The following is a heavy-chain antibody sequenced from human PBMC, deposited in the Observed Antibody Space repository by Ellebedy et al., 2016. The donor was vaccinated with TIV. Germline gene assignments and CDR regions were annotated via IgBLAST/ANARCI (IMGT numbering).Heavy chain of an antibody. CDR2: FGGRSTTT. J-gene: IGHJ3*02. V-gene: IGHV3-23*01. CDR1: GFTFSSYA. CDR3: AKISPTHRGAFDI. D-gene: IGHD3-3*02. Sequence: GESLKISXEASGFTFSSYAMSWLRQAPGKGLEWVSVFGGRSTTTYYADSVKGPFTISRDNSKNTLFLQMNSLRGDDTARYYCAKISPTHRGAFDIWGQGTMVTVSS.